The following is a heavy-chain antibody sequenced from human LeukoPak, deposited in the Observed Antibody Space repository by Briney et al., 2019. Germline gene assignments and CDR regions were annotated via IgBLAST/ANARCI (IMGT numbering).Heavy chain of an antibody. Sequence: SETLSLTCNVSGGSISSYYWSWIRQPPWKGLEWIGYIYYSGSTNYNPSLKSRVTISVDTSKNQFSLKLSSVTAADTAVYYCARVDYDFWSGHPYVLYYGGQGTLVTVSS. V-gene: IGHV4-59*01. D-gene: IGHD3-3*01. CDR3: ARVDYDFWSGHPYVLYY. CDR2: IYYSGST. CDR1: GGSISSYY. J-gene: IGHJ4*02.